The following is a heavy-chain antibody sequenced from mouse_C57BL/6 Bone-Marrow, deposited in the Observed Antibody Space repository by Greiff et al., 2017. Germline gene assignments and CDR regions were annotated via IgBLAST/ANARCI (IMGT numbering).Heavy chain of an antibody. J-gene: IGHJ1*03. V-gene: IGHV5-17*01. CDR1: GFTFSDYG. CDR2: LSSGSSTI. D-gene: IGHD2-12*01. Sequence: EVQVVESGGGLVKPGGSLKLSCAASGFTFSDYGMHWVRQAPEKGLEWVAYLSSGSSTIYYADTVKGRFTISRDNAKNTLFLQMTSLRSEDTAMYYCARGKLPLYWYFDVWGTGTTVTVSS. CDR3: ARGKLPLYWYFDV.